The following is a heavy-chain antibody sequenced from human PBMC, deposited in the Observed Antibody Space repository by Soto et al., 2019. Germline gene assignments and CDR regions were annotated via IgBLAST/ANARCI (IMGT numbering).Heavy chain of an antibody. CDR1: GFTFSSYA. V-gene: IGHV3-23*01. CDR3: AKDAPPDYDFWSGYFDY. D-gene: IGHD3-3*01. CDR2: ISGSGGST. J-gene: IGHJ4*02. Sequence: GGSLRLSCAASGFTFSSYAMSWVRQAPGKGLEWVSAISGSGGSTYYADSVKGRFTISRDNSKNTLYLQMNSLRAEDTAVYYCAKDAPPDYDFWSGYFDYWGQGTLVTVSS.